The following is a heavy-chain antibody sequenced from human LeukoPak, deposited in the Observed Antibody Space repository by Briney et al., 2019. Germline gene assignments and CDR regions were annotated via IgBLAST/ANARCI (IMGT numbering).Heavy chain of an antibody. CDR1: GGTFSSYA. D-gene: IGHD1-14*01. CDR2: IIPIFGTA. J-gene: IGHJ3*02. Sequence: SVKVSCKASGGTFSSYAISWVRQAPGQGLEWMGRIIPIFGTANYAQKFQGRVTITTDESTSTAYMELCSQRSEDTAVYYCAGTEPDAFDIWGQGTMVTVSS. V-gene: IGHV1-69*05. CDR3: AGTEPDAFDI.